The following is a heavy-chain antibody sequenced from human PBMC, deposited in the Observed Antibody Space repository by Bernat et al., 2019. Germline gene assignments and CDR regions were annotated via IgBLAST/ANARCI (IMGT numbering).Heavy chain of an antibody. CDR3: ARDRGSGNSRGGYLDY. D-gene: IGHD2-15*01. CDR2: ISSSSSYI. CDR1: GFTFSSYS. J-gene: IGHJ4*02. V-gene: IGHV3-21*01. Sequence: EVQLVESGGGLVKPGGSLRLSCAASGFTFSSYSMNWVRQAPGKGLEWVSSISSSSSYIYYADSVKGRFTISRDNAKNSLYLQMNSLRAEDTAVYYCARDRGSGNSRGGYLDYWGQGTLVTVSS.